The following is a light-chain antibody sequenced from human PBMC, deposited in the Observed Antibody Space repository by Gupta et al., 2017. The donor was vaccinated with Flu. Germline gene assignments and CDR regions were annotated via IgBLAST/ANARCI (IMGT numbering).Light chain of an antibody. Sequence: ESATLSCRASQSVSSYLAWYQQKPGQAPRLLIYDASNRATGIPARFSGSRSGTDFTLTISSLEPEDFAVYYCQQRSNWPGTFGPGTKVDIK. V-gene: IGKV3-11*01. J-gene: IGKJ3*01. CDR3: QQRSNWPGT. CDR1: QSVSSY. CDR2: DAS.